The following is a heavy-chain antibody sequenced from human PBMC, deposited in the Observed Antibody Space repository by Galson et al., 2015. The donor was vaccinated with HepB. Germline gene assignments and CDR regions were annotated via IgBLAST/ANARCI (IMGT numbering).Heavy chain of an antibody. CDR3: ARSASITMVRGLDY. V-gene: IGHV3-30-3*01. J-gene: IGHJ4*02. CDR1: GFTFSSYA. D-gene: IGHD3-10*01. CDR2: ISYDGSNK. Sequence: LRLSCATSGFTFSSYAMHWVRQAPGKGLEWVAVISYDGSNKYYADSVKGRFTISRDNSKNTLYLQMNSLRAEDTAVYYCARSASITMVRGLDYWGQGTLVTVSS.